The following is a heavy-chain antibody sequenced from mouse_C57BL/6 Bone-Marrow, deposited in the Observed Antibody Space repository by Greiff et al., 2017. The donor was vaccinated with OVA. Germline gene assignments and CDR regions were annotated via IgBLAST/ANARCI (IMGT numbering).Heavy chain of an antibody. CDR2: IHPNSGST. V-gene: IGHV1-64*01. D-gene: IGHD1-1*01. CDR3: ARIGDYYGSSYSYYYAMDY. CDR1: GYTFTSYW. J-gene: IGHJ4*01. Sequence: VQLQQPGAELVKPGASVKLSCKASGYTFTSYWMHWVKQRPGQGLEWIGMIHPNSGSTNYNEKFKSKATLTVDKSSSTAYMQLSSLTSEDSAVYYCARIGDYYGSSYSYYYAMDYWGQGTSVTVSS.